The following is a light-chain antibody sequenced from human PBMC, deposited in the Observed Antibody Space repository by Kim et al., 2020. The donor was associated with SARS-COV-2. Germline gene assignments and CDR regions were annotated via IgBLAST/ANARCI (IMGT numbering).Light chain of an antibody. Sequence: GSPGQSVTISCTGTSSDFGGYNYVSWYQQHPGKAPKLMIYDVSKRPSGVPDRFSGSKSGNTASLTVSGLQAEDEADYYCSSYAGRAFGGGTQLTVL. CDR1: SSDFGGYNY. CDR3: SSYAGRA. J-gene: IGLJ2*01. CDR2: DVS. V-gene: IGLV2-8*01.